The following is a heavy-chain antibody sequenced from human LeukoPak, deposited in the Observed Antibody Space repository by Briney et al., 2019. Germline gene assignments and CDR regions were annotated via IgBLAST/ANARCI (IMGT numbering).Heavy chain of an antibody. CDR2: ISYDGSNK. D-gene: IGHD3-10*01. J-gene: IGHJ4*02. Sequence: GRSLRLACAASGFTFSSYGRHWVRQAPGKVLEGVAVISYDGSNKYYADSVNGRFTLSRDNSKNTLYLQMNSLRAEDTAVYYCAKDHDMVRGILYYFDYWGQGTLVTVSS. V-gene: IGHV3-30*18. CDR3: AKDHDMVRGILYYFDY. CDR1: GFTFSSYG.